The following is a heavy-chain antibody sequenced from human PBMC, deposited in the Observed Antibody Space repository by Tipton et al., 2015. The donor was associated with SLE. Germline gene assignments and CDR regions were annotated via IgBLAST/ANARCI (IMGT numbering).Heavy chain of an antibody. CDR2: ISAYNGNT. V-gene: IGHV1-18*01. CDR1: GYTFTSYG. D-gene: IGHD6-13*01. Sequence: QVQLVQSGAEVKKPGASVKVSCKASGYTFTSYGISWVRQAPGQGLEWMGWISAYNGNTNYAQKFQGRVTITRNTSISTAYMELSSLRSEDTAVYYCSRAPSRIRAQAGPPNFDYWGQGTLVTVSS. J-gene: IGHJ4*02. CDR3: SRAPSRIRAQAGPPNFDY.